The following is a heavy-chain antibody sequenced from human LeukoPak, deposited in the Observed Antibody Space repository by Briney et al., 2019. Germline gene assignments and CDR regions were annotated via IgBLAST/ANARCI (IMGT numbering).Heavy chain of an antibody. CDR3: ARQTFYDFSRRAFDI. Sequence: SETLSLTCTVSGGSISSYYWSWIRQPAGKGLEWIGRIYTSGSTNYNPSLKSRVTMSVDTSKNHFSLKLTSETAADTALYYCARQTFYDFSRRAFDIWGQGTLVTVSS. V-gene: IGHV4-4*07. J-gene: IGHJ3*02. CDR1: GGSISSYY. D-gene: IGHD3-3*01. CDR2: IYTSGST.